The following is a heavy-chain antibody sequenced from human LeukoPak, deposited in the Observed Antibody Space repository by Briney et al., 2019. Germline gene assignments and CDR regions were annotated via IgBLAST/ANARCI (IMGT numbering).Heavy chain of an antibody. CDR2: ISGSGGST. CDR1: GFNFSSYA. CDR3: AKGYSSDWYFFDY. D-gene: IGHD6-19*01. V-gene: IGHV3-23*01. J-gene: IGHJ4*02. Sequence: PGGSLRLSCAVSGFNFSSYAMSWVRQAPGKGLEWVSAISGSGGSTNYADSVKGRFTISRDNSKNTLYLQMNSLRAEDTAVYYCAKGYSSDWYFFDYWGQGTLVTVSS.